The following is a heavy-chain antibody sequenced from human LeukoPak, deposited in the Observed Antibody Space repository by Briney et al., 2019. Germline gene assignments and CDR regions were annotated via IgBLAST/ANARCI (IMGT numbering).Heavy chain of an antibody. CDR1: GYTFTSYA. CDR3: ARVHRNYYDSSGYYSLPSY. D-gene: IGHD3-22*01. V-gene: IGHV1-3*01. J-gene: IGHJ4*02. Sequence: ASVKVSCKASGYTFTSYAMHWVRQAPGQRLEWMGWINAGNGNTKYSQRFQGRVTITRDTSASTAYMELSSLRSEDTAVYYCARVHRNYYDSSGYYSLPSYWGQGTLVTVSS. CDR2: INAGNGNT.